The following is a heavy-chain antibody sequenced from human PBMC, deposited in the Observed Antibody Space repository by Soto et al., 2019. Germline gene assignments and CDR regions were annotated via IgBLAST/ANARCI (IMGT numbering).Heavy chain of an antibody. CDR3: ARQMRGATISIYYYGMDV. D-gene: IGHD5-12*01. CDR1: GGSISSYY. Sequence: SETLSLTCTVSGGSISSYYWSWIRQPPGKGLEWIGYIYYSGSTNYNPSLKSRVTISVDTSKNQFSLKLSSVIAADTAVYYFARQMRGATISIYYYGMDVWGQGTTVTVSS. J-gene: IGHJ6*02. CDR2: IYYSGST. V-gene: IGHV4-59*01.